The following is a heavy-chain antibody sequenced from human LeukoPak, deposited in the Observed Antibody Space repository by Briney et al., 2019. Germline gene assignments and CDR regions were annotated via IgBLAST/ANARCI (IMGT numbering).Heavy chain of an antibody. J-gene: IGHJ4*01. CDR1: GGSISSISYY. V-gene: IGHV4-39*01. Sequence: PSETLSLTCTVSGGSISSISYYWGWIRQPPGKGLEWIGTIFYSGSTYYNPSLKSRVTMSVDTSKNQLSLKLTSVTAADTAVYYYSRPQGLILHATYFDFWGHGDLVTVSS. D-gene: IGHD2-8*01. CDR2: IFYSGST. CDR3: SRPQGLILHATYFDF.